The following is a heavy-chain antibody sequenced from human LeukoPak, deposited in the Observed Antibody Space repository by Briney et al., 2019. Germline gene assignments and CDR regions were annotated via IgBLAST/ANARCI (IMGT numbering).Heavy chain of an antibody. CDR2: IYVGDSDT. CDR1: GYSFSSYW. V-gene: IGHV5-51*01. CDR3: AKLLIVGATTDAFDI. J-gene: IGHJ3*02. D-gene: IGHD1-26*01. Sequence: GESLKISCKGSGYSFSSYWIGWVRQMPGKGLEWMGIIYVGDSDTRYSPSFQGQVTISADKSFSTAYLQWSSLKASDTAMYYCAKLLIVGATTDAFDIWGQGTMVTVSS.